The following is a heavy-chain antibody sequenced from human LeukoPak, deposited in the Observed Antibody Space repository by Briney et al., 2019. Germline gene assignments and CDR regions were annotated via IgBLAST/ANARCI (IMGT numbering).Heavy chain of an antibody. J-gene: IGHJ4*02. V-gene: IGHV4-34*01. CDR1: GGSFSGYY. Sequence: PSETLSLTCAVYGGSFSGYYRSWIRQPPGKGLEWIGGINHSGGTNYNPSLKSRVTISVDTSKNQFSLKLSSVTAADTAVYYCARGGRYGDYGIDYWGQGTLVTVSS. CDR3: ARGGRYGDYGIDY. CDR2: INHSGGT. D-gene: IGHD4-17*01.